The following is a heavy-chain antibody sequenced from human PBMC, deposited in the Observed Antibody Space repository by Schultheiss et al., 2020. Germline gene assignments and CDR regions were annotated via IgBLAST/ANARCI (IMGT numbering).Heavy chain of an antibody. V-gene: IGHV3-33*01. CDR2: IWYDGSKK. CDR1: GFTFSSYG. Sequence: GGSMRLSCAASGFTFSSYGMHWVRQAPGKGLEWVAVIWYDGSKKYYADSVKGRFTISRDNSKNTLYLQMNSLRAEDTAVYYCARDGGEGTLDYWGQGTLVTVAS. D-gene: IGHD2-21*01. J-gene: IGHJ4*02. CDR3: ARDGGEGTLDY.